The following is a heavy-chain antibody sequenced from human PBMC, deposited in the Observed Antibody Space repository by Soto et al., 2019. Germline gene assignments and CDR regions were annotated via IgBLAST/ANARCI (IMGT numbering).Heavy chain of an antibody. Sequence: SLRLSCAASGFTFSSYGMHWVRQAPGKGLEWVAVISYDGSNKYYADSVKGRFTISRDNSKNTLYLQMNSLRAEDTAVYYCAKIKRIAARAPVDYWGQGTLVTVSS. J-gene: IGHJ4*02. CDR1: GFTFSSYG. CDR2: ISYDGSNK. V-gene: IGHV3-30*18. CDR3: AKIKRIAARAPVDY. D-gene: IGHD6-6*01.